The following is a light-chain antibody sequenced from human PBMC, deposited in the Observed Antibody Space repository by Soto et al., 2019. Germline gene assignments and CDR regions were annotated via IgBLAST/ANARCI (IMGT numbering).Light chain of an antibody. CDR3: QHYNDYSRV. Sequence: DIQMTPSPSTLSASIGDRVTITCRASQSVDSWLAWYQQQPGKAPKLRIYKASSLQTGVPSRFSGSGSGTEFTLTISSLQPDDFATYYCQHYNDYSRVFGQGTKVEIK. V-gene: IGKV1-5*03. J-gene: IGKJ1*01. CDR1: QSVDSW. CDR2: KAS.